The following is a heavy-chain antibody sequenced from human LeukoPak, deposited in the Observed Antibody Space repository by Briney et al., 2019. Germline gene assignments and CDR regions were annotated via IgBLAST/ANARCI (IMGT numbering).Heavy chain of an antibody. J-gene: IGHJ5*02. CDR3: ARGAGPLFDP. CDR1: GLTFTDHY. Sequence: PGGSLRLSCAASGLTFTDHYMSWIRQAPGKGLEWLSYISNSGTTIHYTDSVKGRFTISRDNAKNSLYLQMNRLRAEDTAVYYCARGAGPLFDPWGQGTLVTVSS. V-gene: IGHV3-11*01. CDR2: ISNSGTTI.